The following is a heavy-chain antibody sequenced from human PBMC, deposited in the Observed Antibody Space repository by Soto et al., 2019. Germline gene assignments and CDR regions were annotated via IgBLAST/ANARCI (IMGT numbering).Heavy chain of an antibody. CDR3: VRGGGEMANPPPYLY. J-gene: IGHJ4*02. CDR1: GGTFDTYA. Sequence: SVKVSCKASGGTFDTYAISWVRQAPGQGLEWMGGVIPMFLKPNYAQKFKGRVTITAVKSTNTVYMEMISLMLEDTDVYYCVRGGGEMANPPPYLYWGQGTQVTVSS. V-gene: IGHV1-69*06. D-gene: IGHD3-16*01. CDR2: VIPMFLKP.